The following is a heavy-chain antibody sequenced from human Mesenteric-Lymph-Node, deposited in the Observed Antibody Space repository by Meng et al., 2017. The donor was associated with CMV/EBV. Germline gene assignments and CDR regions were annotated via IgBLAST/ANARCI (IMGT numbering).Heavy chain of an antibody. CDR1: GFTFSDYY. D-gene: IGHD6-19*01. CDR3: ARERYNSGYYVGSQ. V-gene: IGHV3-11*01. Sequence: GESLKISCAASGFTFSDYYMTWIRQAPGKGLEWISYISYDGSSIYYADSVKGRFTISRDSARNSLYLQMNSLRAEDTAVYYCARERYNSGYYVGSQWGQGTLVTVSS. CDR2: ISYDGSSI. J-gene: IGHJ4*02.